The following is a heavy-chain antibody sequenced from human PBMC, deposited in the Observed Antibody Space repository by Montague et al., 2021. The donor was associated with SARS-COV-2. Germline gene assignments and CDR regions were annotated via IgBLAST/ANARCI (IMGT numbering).Heavy chain of an antibody. J-gene: IGHJ5*02. V-gene: IGHV4-59*01. D-gene: IGHD3-22*01. CDR3: ASAHWHHYASSGWRFDA. CDR1: GGPISSYY. Sequence: SETLSLTCTVSGGPISSYYWSWIRQPPGKGLEWIGYIYYSGSTNYNPSLKSRVTISVDTSKNQFSLKLSSVTAADTAVYYCASAHWHHYASSGWRFDAWGQGTTVTVSS. CDR2: IYYSGST.